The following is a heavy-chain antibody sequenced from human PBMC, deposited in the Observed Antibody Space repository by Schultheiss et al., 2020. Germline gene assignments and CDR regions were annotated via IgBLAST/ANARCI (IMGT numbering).Heavy chain of an antibody. D-gene: IGHD3-22*01. Sequence: ASVTVSGKASGYTFTGYYMHWVRQAPGQGLEWMGWINPNSGGTNYAQKFQGRVTMTRDTSISTAYMELSRLRSDDTAVYYCARGRDYYDSSWIFDYWGQGTLVTVSS. V-gene: IGHV1-2*02. CDR2: INPNSGGT. J-gene: IGHJ4*02. CDR3: ARGRDYYDSSWIFDY. CDR1: GYTFTGYY.